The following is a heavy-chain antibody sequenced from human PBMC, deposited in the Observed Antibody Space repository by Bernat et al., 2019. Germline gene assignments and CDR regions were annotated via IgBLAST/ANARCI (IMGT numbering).Heavy chain of an antibody. J-gene: IGHJ4*02. D-gene: IGHD6-13*01. CDR1: GYTFTSYY. Sequence: QVQLVQSGAEVKKPGASVKVSCKASGYTFTSYYMHWVRQAPGQGLEWMGIINPSGGSTSYSQKFQGRVTMTRDTSTSTVYMELSSLRSEDTAVYYCARDQGSPYYFDYWGQGTLVTVSS. CDR3: ARDQGSPYYFDY. V-gene: IGHV1-46*03. CDR2: INPSGGST.